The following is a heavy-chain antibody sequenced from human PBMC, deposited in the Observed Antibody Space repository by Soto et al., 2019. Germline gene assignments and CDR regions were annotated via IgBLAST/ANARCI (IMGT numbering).Heavy chain of an antibody. CDR1: GGPISSSGDY. CDR3: ARGLSSSAYLDY. V-gene: IGHV4-39*01. D-gene: IGHD6-19*01. CDR2: ISNSGST. J-gene: IGHJ4*02. Sequence: SETLSLTCTVTGGPISSSGDYWGWVRQTPGKGLEWIGTISNSGSTHYNPSVMSRVTISVDTSKKQFSLRLISVTAADTAVYYCARGLSSSAYLDYWGQGTLVTVSS.